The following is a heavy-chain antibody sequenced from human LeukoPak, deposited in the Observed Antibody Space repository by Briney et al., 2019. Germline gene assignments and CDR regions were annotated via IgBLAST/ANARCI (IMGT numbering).Heavy chain of an antibody. J-gene: IGHJ4*02. D-gene: IGHD6-13*01. CDR1: GFTFSSYA. V-gene: IGHV3-23*01. Sequence: GGSLRLSCAASGFTFSSYAMSWVRQAPGKGLEWVSAISGSGGSTYYADSVKGRFTISRDNSKNTLYLQMNSLRAEDTAVYYCARDLNEGSSWYFYFDYWGQGTLATVSS. CDR2: ISGSGGST. CDR3: ARDLNEGSSWYFYFDY.